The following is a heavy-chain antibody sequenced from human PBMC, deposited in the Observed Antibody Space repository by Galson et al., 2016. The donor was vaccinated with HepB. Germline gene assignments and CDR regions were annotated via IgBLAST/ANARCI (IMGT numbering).Heavy chain of an antibody. CDR1: GFTFSTYA. CDR3: AKEDGSYFDY. CDR2: ITDSGGTS. D-gene: IGHD1-26*01. V-gene: IGHV3-23*01. Sequence: LRLSCAASGFTFSTYAMNWVRQAPGKGLEWVSAITDSGGTSDSVDSVKGRFTISRDNSKNTLYLQMNSLRAEDTAVSYCAKEDGSYFDYWGQGTLVTVSS. J-gene: IGHJ4*02.